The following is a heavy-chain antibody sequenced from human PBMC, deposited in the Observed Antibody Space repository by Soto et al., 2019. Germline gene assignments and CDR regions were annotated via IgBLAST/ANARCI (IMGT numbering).Heavy chain of an antibody. Sequence: QVQLQESGPGLAKPSQTLSLTCTVSGGSISSDDSYWSWIRQTPGKGLEWLGCVHYSGTPYYNPSLRTRGIIAVDTSKDQFSLKWSSVTAADTAVYYGAREGRVTPYNWFDPWGQGTLVTVSS. V-gene: IGHV4-30-4*01. CDR2: VHYSGTP. D-gene: IGHD2-21*02. CDR3: AREGRVTPYNWFDP. J-gene: IGHJ5*02. CDR1: GGSISSDDSY.